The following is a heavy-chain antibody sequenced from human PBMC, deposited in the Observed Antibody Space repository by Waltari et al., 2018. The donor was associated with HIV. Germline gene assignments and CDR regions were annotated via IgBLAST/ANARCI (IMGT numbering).Heavy chain of an antibody. CDR3: ARRKSGVMTTVSPVDY. J-gene: IGHJ4*02. D-gene: IGHD4-17*01. CDR2: IYPGDSDT. V-gene: IGHV5-51*03. CDR1: GYSFTNYW. Sequence: EVQLVQSRAEVKKPGESLKISCKASGYSFTNYWIGWVRQTPGKGLEWVGIIYPGDSDTEYSPSFQGQVTISSDKSINTAFLQWSSLKASDTAMYYCARRKSGVMTTVSPVDYWGQGTLVTVSS.